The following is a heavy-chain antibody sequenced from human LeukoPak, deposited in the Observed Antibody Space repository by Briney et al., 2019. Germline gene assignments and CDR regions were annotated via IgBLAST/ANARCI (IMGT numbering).Heavy chain of an antibody. CDR2: IYYSGST. CDR3: ARVTYTVAARYYYYMDV. D-gene: IGHD6-6*01. CDR1: GGSISSYY. V-gene: IGHV4-59*01. Sequence: SETLSLTCSVSGGSISSYYWSWIRQPPGKGLEWIGYIYYSGSTNYIPSLKSRVTISVDTSKNQFSRKLSSVTAADTAVYYCARVTYTVAARYYYYMDVWGKGTTVTVSS. J-gene: IGHJ6*03.